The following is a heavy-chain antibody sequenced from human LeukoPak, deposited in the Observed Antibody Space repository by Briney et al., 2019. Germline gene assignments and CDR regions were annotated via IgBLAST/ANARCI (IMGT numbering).Heavy chain of an antibody. Sequence: TSENLSLTCTLSGGSTSRHYWSWIRPSPGKGLEWIGCIYNSGSTRYNPSLKSRVTISEDTSQNQFSLRLNSVTAADTAVYFCARASAGAIFYYGMDVWGQGTTVTVSS. CDR1: GGSTSRHY. J-gene: IGHJ6*02. CDR2: IYNSGST. CDR3: ARASAGAIFYYGMDV. V-gene: IGHV4-59*11. D-gene: IGHD3-3*01.